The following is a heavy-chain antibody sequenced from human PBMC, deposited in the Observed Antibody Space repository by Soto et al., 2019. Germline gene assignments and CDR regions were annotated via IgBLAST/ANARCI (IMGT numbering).Heavy chain of an antibody. CDR2: VYYTGST. V-gene: IGHV4-59*01. D-gene: IGHD6-19*01. Sequence: NPSEALSLTCRVSGCSISGSYWSWIRRSPGKGLEWLGYVYYTGSTNYSPSLRSRVSISVDTSKNEFSLRLSSVTAADTAVYFCARSVAVPGAHIDYWGQGTQVTVS. CDR3: ARSVAVPGAHIDY. J-gene: IGHJ4*02. CDR1: GCSISGSY.